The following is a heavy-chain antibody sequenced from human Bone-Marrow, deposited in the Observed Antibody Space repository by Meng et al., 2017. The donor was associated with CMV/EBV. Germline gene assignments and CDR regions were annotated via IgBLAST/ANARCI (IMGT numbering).Heavy chain of an antibody. J-gene: IGHJ6*02. CDR1: GFTFSTYA. CDR3: ARDLIGMDV. Sequence: GGSLRLSCAGSGFTFSTYAMHWVRQAPGKGLEWVAVISYGESDIHYADSVRGRFTISRDNSKNTVFLQMYSLRAEDTALYYCARDLIGMDVWGQGTRVTVSS. V-gene: IGHV3-30*04. CDR2: ISYGESDI.